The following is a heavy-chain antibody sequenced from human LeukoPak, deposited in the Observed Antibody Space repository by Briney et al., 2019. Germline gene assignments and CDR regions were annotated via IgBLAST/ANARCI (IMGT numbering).Heavy chain of an antibody. D-gene: IGHD1-14*01. CDR1: GGSISSGSYY. CDR3: ARDQGDDRDY. Sequence: SQTLSLTCTVSGGSISSGSYYWSWIRLPAGKGLEWIGRIYTSGSTNYNPSLKSRVTISVDTSKNQFSLKLSSVTAADTAVYYCARDQGDDRDYWGQGTLVTVSS. V-gene: IGHV4-61*02. CDR2: IYTSGST. J-gene: IGHJ4*02.